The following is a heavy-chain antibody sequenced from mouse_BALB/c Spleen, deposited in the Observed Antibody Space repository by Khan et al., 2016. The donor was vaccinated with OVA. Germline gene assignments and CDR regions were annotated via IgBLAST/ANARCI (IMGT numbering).Heavy chain of an antibody. D-gene: IGHD4-1*01. CDR3: ADHLTGSSAY. CDR1: GFTFRSYS. CDR2: ISSGGDYT. V-gene: IGHV5-6*01. J-gene: IGHJ3*01. Sequence: EVELVESGGDLVKPGGALKLSCAASGFTFRSYSMSWVRQTPDKRLEWVASISSGGDYTYYPDSVNGRFTCSRNNATNTPYLRISEQKSEVTAVYSCADHLTGSSAYWGQGTMVTVSA.